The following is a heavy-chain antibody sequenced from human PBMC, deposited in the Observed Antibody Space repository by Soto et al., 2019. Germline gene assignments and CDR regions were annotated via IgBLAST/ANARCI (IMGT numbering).Heavy chain of an antibody. V-gene: IGHV4-39*01. Sequence: SETLSLTCTVSGGSISSSSYYWGWIRQPPGKGLEWIGSIYYSGSTYYNPSLKSRVTISVDTSKNQFSLKLSSVTAADTAVYYCARRVTYSSGAATNWFDPWGQGTLVTVSS. J-gene: IGHJ5*02. CDR1: GGSISSSSYY. CDR2: IYYSGST. CDR3: ARRVTYSSGAATNWFDP. D-gene: IGHD6-19*01.